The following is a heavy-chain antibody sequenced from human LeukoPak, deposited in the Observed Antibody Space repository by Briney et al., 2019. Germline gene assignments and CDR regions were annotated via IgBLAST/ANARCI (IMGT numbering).Heavy chain of an antibody. CDR1: GGSISSYY. V-gene: IGHV4-4*07. CDR2: FYTSGST. D-gene: IGHD1-26*01. Sequence: SETLSLTCTVSGGSISSYYWSWIRQPAGKGLEWIGRFYTSGSTNYNPSLKSRVTMSVDTSKNQFSLKLSSVTAADTAVYYCARTGGELQSPEKREYFQHWGQGTLVTVSS. CDR3: ARTGGELQSPEKREYFQH. J-gene: IGHJ1*01.